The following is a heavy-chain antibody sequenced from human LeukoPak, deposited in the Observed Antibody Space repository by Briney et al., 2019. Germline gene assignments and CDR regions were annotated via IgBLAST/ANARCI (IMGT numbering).Heavy chain of an antibody. Sequence: SETLSLTCTVSGYSISSGYYWGWIRQPPGKGLEWIGSIYHSGSTYYNPSLKSRVTISVDTSKNQFSLKLSSVTAADTAVYYCAGERGYSYGSSWFDPWGQGTLVTVSS. D-gene: IGHD5-18*01. V-gene: IGHV4-38-2*02. CDR1: GYSISSGYY. CDR2: IYHSGST. J-gene: IGHJ5*02. CDR3: AGERGYSYGSSWFDP.